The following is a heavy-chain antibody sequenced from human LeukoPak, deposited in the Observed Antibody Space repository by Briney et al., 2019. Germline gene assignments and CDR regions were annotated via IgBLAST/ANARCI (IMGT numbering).Heavy chain of an antibody. CDR3: ARWGADYYYGMDV. CDR1: GGSISSYY. V-gene: IGHV4-59*01. CDR2: IYYSGST. Sequence: TSKTLSLTCTVSGGSISSYYWSWIRQPPGKGLEWIGYIYYSGSTNYNPSLKSRVTISVDTSKNQFSLKLSSVTAADTAVYYCARWGADYYYGMDVWGQGTTVTVSS. J-gene: IGHJ6*02. D-gene: IGHD3-16*01.